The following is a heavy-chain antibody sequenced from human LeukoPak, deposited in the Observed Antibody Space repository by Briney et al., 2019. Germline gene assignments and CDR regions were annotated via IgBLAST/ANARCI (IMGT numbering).Heavy chain of an antibody. V-gene: IGHV3-74*01. CDR2: IYVDGRTT. CDR1: GFTFSNYW. J-gene: IGHJ5*02. Sequence: GGSLRLSCVASGFTFSNYWMHRVRQPPGKGLVWVSRIYVDGRTTNYADSVKGRFTISRDNAKNTVYLEMNSLSVEDTATYYCIRDFRSADLWGQGTLVTVTS. CDR3: IRDFRSADL.